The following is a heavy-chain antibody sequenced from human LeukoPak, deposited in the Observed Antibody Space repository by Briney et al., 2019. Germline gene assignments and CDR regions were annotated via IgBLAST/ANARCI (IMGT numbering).Heavy chain of an antibody. CDR3: ARGLTLGYCSGGSCYRWFDP. CDR1: DVSISNYY. CDR2: IYYSGST. J-gene: IGHJ5*02. V-gene: IGHV4-59*06. D-gene: IGHD2-15*01. Sequence: SETLSLTCTVSDVSISNYYWSWIRQPPGKGLEWIGYIYYSGSTYYNPSLKSRVTISVDTSKNQFSLKLSSVTAADTAVYYCARGLTLGYCSGGSCYRWFDPWGQGTLVTVSS.